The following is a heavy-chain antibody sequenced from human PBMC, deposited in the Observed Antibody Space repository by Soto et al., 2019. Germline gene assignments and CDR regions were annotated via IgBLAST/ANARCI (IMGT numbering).Heavy chain of an antibody. CDR1: GFTFTNIW. CDR3: ATEGIASRPPFDY. D-gene: IGHD6-13*01. CDR2: IKSRADDGTA. Sequence: VQLVESGGGLVKPGGSLRLSCAASGFTFTNIWMTWVRQAPGKGLEWVGHIKSRADDGTADYAAPLKGRFTISRDDSKNMLYLQMNSLKTEDTAVYFCATEGIASRPPFDYWGQGTLVTVSS. V-gene: IGHV3-15*01. J-gene: IGHJ4*02.